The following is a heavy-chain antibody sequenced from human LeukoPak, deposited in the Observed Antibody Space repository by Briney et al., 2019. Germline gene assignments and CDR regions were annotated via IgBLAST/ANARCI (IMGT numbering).Heavy chain of an antibody. CDR1: GYTFTGYY. Sequence: ASVKVSCKASGYTFTGYYMHWVRQAPGQGLEWMGWINPNSGGTNYAQKFQGRVTMTRDTSISTAYMELSRLRSDDTAVYYCAREYSSSWYPEEYWGQGTLVTVSS. CDR3: AREYSSSWYPEEY. CDR2: INPNSGGT. J-gene: IGHJ4*02. D-gene: IGHD6-13*01. V-gene: IGHV1-2*02.